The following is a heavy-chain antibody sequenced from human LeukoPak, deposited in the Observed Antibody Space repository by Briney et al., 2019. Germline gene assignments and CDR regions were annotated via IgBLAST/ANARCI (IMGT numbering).Heavy chain of an antibody. CDR1: GFTFSYFG. CDR2: IWYDGSNA. V-gene: IGHV3-33*03. Sequence: PGGSLRLSCAASGFTFSYFGMHWVRQAPGKGLEWVAVIWYDGSNAYYADSMKGRFTISRDNAKNSLYLQMNSLRAEDTAVYYCAKGKDSVAGATNDYWGQGTLVTVSS. J-gene: IGHJ4*02. CDR3: AKGKDSVAGATNDY. D-gene: IGHD6-19*01.